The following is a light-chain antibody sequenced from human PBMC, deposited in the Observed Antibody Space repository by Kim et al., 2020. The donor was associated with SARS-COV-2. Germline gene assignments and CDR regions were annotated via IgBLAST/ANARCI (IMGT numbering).Light chain of an antibody. CDR2: GKN. CDR1: SLRSYY. J-gene: IGLJ3*02. V-gene: IGLV3-19*01. CDR3: NSRDSSGNHQV. Sequence: ALRQTVSITCQGDSLRSYYASWYQQKPGQTPVLVIYGKNNRPSGIPDRFSGSSSGNTASLTIPGAQAEDEADYYCNSRDSSGNHQVFGGGTKLTVL.